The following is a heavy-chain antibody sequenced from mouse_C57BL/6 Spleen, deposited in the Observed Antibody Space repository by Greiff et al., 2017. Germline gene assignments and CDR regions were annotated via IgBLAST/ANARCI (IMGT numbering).Heavy chain of an antibody. CDR1: GFNIKDDY. D-gene: IGHD2-3*01. J-gene: IGHJ3*01. CDR2: IDPENGDT. Sequence: DVKLVESGAELVRPGASVKLSCTASGFNIKDDYMHWVKQRPEQGLEWIGWIDPENGDTEYASKFQGKATITADTSSNTAYLQLSSLTSEDTAVYYCTTKGWLLLWGQGTLVTVSA. V-gene: IGHV14-4*01. CDR3: TTKGWLLL.